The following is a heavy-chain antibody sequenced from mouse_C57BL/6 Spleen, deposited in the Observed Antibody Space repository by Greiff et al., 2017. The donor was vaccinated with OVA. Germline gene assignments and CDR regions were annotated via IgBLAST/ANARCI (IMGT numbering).Heavy chain of an antibody. Sequence: VKLQQPGAELVRPGSSVKLSCKASGYTFTSYWMHWVKQRPIQGLEWIGNIDPSDSETHYNQKFKDKATLTVDKSSSTAYMQLSSLTSEDSAVYYCARDLREGWFAYWGQGTLVTVSA. J-gene: IGHJ3*01. D-gene: IGHD1-1*01. CDR3: ARDLREGWFAY. V-gene: IGHV1-52*01. CDR1: GYTFTSYW. CDR2: IDPSDSET.